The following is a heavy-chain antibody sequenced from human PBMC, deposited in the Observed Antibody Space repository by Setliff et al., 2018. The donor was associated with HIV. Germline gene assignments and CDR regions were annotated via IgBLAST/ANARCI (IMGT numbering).Heavy chain of an antibody. Sequence: ASVKVSCKASGGTFSSYAISWVRQAPGQGLEWMGGIIPIFGTANYAQKFQGRVTITADESTSTAYMELSSLRSEDTAVYYCARSRDIVVVPAAPRGAFDIWGQGTIVTVSS. J-gene: IGHJ3*02. D-gene: IGHD2-2*01. CDR1: GGTFSSYA. CDR3: ARSRDIVVVPAAPRGAFDI. V-gene: IGHV1-69*13. CDR2: IIPIFGTA.